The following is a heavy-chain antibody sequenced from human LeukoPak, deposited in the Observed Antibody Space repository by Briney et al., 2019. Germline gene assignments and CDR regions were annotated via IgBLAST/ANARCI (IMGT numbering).Heavy chain of an antibody. CDR2: MYYSGNT. V-gene: IGHV4-61*08. Sequence: PSETLSLTCTVSGGSISSAGYYWSWIRQPPGKGLEWIGYMYYSGNTNHNPSLKSRVTLSVDTSKNQFSLKLSSVTAADTAVYYCARVLGCSTTTCDGVWFDPWGQGTLVTVSS. CDR1: GGSISSAGYY. CDR3: ARVLGCSTTTCDGVWFDP. D-gene: IGHD2-2*01. J-gene: IGHJ5*02.